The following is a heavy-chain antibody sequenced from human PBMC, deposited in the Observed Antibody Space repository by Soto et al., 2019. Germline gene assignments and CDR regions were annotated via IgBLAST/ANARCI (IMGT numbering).Heavy chain of an antibody. Sequence: GESLKISCAASGFTFSSYGMHWVRQAPGKGLEWVAVISYDGSNKYYADSVKGRFTISRDNSKNTLYLQMNSLRAEDTAVYYCAKTRSSGYDPFYYYGMDVWGQGTTVTVSS. J-gene: IGHJ6*02. CDR2: ISYDGSNK. D-gene: IGHD5-12*01. CDR3: AKTRSSGYDPFYYYGMDV. V-gene: IGHV3-30*18. CDR1: GFTFSSYG.